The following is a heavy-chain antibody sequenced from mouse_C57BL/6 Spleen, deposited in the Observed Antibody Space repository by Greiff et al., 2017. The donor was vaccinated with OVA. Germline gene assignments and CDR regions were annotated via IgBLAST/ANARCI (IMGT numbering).Heavy chain of an antibody. J-gene: IGHJ2*01. V-gene: IGHV1-42*01. CDR3: ARREYYFDY. Sequence: QLQQSGPELVKPGASVKISCKASGYSFTGYYMNWVKQSPEKSLEWIGEINPSTGGTTYNQKFKAKATLTVDKSSSTAYMQLKSLTSEDSAVYYCARREYYFDYWGQGTTLTVSS. CDR2: INPSTGGT. CDR1: GYSFTGYY.